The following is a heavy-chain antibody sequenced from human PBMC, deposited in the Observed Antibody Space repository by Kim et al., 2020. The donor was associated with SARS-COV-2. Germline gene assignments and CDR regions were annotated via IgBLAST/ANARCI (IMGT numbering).Heavy chain of an antibody. D-gene: IGHD6-6*01. J-gene: IGHJ4*02. V-gene: IGHV3-23*01. CDR2: LTYSGGST. CDR3: AKAATTSSLYYFDS. CDR1: GFTFSSYS. Sequence: GGSLRLSCVTSGFTFSSYSMTWVRQAPGKGLEWVSSLTYSGGSTFYADSVKGRFTISRDNSGNTLYLQLKSLRAEDTAIYYCAKAATTSSLYYFDSWGQG.